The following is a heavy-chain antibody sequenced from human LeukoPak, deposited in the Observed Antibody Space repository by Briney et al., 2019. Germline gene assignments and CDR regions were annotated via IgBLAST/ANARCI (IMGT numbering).Heavy chain of an antibody. CDR2: IYYSGGT. D-gene: IGHD3-3*01. CDR1: GGSISSSSYY. J-gene: IGHJ3*02. Sequence: KPSETLSLTCTVSGGSISSSSYYWGWIRQPPGKGLEWIGSIYYSGGTYYNPSLKSRVTISVDTSKNQFSLKLSPVTAADTAVYYCARLERGPSDAFDIWGQGTMVTVSS. V-gene: IGHV4-39*07. CDR3: ARLERGPSDAFDI.